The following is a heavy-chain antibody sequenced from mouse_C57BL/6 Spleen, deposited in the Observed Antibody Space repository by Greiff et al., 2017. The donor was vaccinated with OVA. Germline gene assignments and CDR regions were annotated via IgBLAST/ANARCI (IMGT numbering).Heavy chain of an antibody. Sequence: VQLQQSGPELVKPGASVKISCKASGYTFTDYYMNWVKQSHGKSLEWIGDINPNNGGTSYNQKFKGKATLTVDKSSSTAYMELRSLTSEDSAVYYCARERTGGFDYWGQGTTLTVSS. V-gene: IGHV1-26*01. CDR2: INPNNGGT. CDR3: ARERTGGFDY. D-gene: IGHD4-1*01. J-gene: IGHJ2*01. CDR1: GYTFTDYY.